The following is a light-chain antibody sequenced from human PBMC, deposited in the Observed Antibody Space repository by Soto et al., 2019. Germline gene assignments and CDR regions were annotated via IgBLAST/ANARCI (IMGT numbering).Light chain of an antibody. CDR2: GAS. CDR3: QQYNEWPLT. V-gene: IGKV3-15*01. CDR1: QSVSSN. J-gene: IGKJ1*01. Sequence: EIVLTQSPGTLSLSPGERSTLSCRASQSVSSNYLAWYQQKPGQAPRVLIYGASSRTTGIPARFSGSASGTEFTLTISSLQSEDFTVYYCQQYNEWPLTFGQGTKVDIK.